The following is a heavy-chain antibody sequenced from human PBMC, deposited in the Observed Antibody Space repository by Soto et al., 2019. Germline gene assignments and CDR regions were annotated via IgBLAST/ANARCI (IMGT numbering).Heavy chain of an antibody. CDR3: ASSSSSSAIYYYYGMDV. Sequence: PGGSLRLSCAASGFTFSDYYMSWIRQAPGKGLEWVAVISYDGSNKYYADSVKGRFTISRDNSKNTLYLQMNSLRAEDTAVYYCASSSSSSAIYYYYGMDVWGQGTTVTVSS. D-gene: IGHD6-6*01. CDR2: ISYDGSNK. V-gene: IGHV3-30*03. J-gene: IGHJ6*02. CDR1: GFTFSDYY.